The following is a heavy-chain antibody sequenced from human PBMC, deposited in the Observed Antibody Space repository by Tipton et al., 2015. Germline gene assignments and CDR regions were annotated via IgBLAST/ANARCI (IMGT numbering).Heavy chain of an antibody. J-gene: IGHJ4*02. CDR1: GGSVSSSSYY. V-gene: IGHV4-61*01. CDR3: ARRHYYDSSGYYED. D-gene: IGHD3-22*01. Sequence: TLSLTCTVSGGSVSSSSYYWSWIRQTPGKGLEWIAYIYHSGSTNYNPSLKSRVSISLDTSKNQFSLKLSSVTAADTAVYYCARRHYYDSSGYYEDWGQGILVTVSS. CDR2: IYHSGST.